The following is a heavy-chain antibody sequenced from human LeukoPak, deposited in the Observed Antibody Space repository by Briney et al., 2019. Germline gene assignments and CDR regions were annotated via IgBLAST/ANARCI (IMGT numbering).Heavy chain of an antibody. Sequence: GASVKVSCTASGGTFSSYAISWVRQAPGQGLEWMGGIIPIFGTANYAQKFQGRVTITADESTSTAYMELSSLRSEDTAVYYCARCHESSGCYFDYWGQGTLVTVSS. CDR2: IIPIFGTA. CDR3: ARCHESSGCYFDY. D-gene: IGHD3-22*01. J-gene: IGHJ4*02. CDR1: GGTFSSYA. V-gene: IGHV1-69*01.